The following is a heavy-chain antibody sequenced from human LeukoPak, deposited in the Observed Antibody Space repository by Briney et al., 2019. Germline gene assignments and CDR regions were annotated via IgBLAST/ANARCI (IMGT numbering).Heavy chain of an antibody. CDR3: ARGPRYCSSTSCYLKWFDP. V-gene: IGHV4-59*01. D-gene: IGHD2-2*01. J-gene: IGHJ5*02. CDR1: GGSINDFY. Sequence: PSETLSLTCTVSGGSINDFYWNWIRQPPGKGLEWIGYIYSSGTTNYNPSLKSRVTMSVDTSENRFSLNLTSVTAADTAVYYCARGPRYCSSTSCYLKWFDPWGQGTLVTVSS. CDR2: IYSSGTT.